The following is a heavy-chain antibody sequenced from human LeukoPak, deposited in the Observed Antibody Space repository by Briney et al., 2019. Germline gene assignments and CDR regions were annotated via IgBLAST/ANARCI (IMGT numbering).Heavy chain of an antibody. V-gene: IGHV3-53*01. J-gene: IGHJ4*02. CDR1: GFTVTYKY. D-gene: IGHD6-19*01. CDR2: IYSGDST. CDR3: ARLDYTTGAGD. Sequence: PGGAQSPSCAASGFTVTYKYMSLVRPAPGKGLEWVSVIYSGDSTNYADSVKGRFTISRDESKNTLYLQLNSLRAEETAVYYCARLDYTTGAGDWGQGTLVTVSS.